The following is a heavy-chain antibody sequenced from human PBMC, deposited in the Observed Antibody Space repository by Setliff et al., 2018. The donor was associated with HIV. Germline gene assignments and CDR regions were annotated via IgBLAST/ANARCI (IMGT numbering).Heavy chain of an antibody. J-gene: IGHJ4*02. CDR3: ASLPPLYDSSGYYFDY. CDR2: IYYSGST. D-gene: IGHD3-22*01. Sequence: KTSVTLSLTCSVSGDSISSSSYYWGWIRQPPGKGLEWIGSIYYSGSTYYNPSLNSRVTISVDASKNQFSLKLSSVTAADTAVYYCASLPPLYDSSGYYFDYWGQGTLVTVPQ. V-gene: IGHV4-39*01. CDR1: GDSISSSSYY.